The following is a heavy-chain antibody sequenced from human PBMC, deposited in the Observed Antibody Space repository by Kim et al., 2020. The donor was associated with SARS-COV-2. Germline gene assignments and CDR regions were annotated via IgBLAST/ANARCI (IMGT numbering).Heavy chain of an antibody. J-gene: IGHJ4*02. D-gene: IGHD6-19*01. Sequence: GGSLRLSCAASGFTFDDYAIQWVRQVPGKGLEWLSLISRDGGEIKYADSVEGRFTISRDNSKKSVYLQMNSLRSEDSALYYCVRGHQWLIKNWGQGTQVTVSS. CDR1: GFTFDDYA. CDR3: VRGHQWLIKN. V-gene: IGHV3-43*02. CDR2: ISRDGGEI.